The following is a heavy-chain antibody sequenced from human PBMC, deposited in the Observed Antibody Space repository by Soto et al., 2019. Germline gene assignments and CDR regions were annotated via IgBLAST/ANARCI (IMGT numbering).Heavy chain of an antibody. Sequence: SVKVSCKASGGTFSSYAISWVRQAPGQGLEWMGGIIPIFGTANYAQKFQGRVTITADESTSTAYMELSSLRSEDTAVYYCARAPNHYDSSGYCDYWGQGTLVTVSS. V-gene: IGHV1-69*13. D-gene: IGHD3-22*01. CDR1: GGTFSSYA. CDR3: ARAPNHYDSSGYCDY. J-gene: IGHJ4*02. CDR2: IIPIFGTA.